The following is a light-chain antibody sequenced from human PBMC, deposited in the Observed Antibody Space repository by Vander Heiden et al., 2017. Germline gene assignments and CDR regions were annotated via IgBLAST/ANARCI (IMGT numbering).Light chain of an antibody. CDR1: QDISNW. V-gene: IGKV1-12*01. J-gene: IGKJ5*01. CDR3: QQANSFPLT. Sequence: DIQMTQSPSSVSASVGDRVAITCRASQDISNWLGWYQQKPGKAPELLIYAAYSLQSGVPSRFSGSRSGTEFTLTISNLQSEDFATYFCQQANSFPLTFGQGTRLDIK. CDR2: AAY.